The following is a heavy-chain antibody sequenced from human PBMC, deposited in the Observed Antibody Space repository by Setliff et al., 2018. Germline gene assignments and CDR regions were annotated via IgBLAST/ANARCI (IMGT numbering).Heavy chain of an antibody. CDR2: IFTTGDT. D-gene: IGHD2-2*02. V-gene: IGHV4-61*02. J-gene: IGHJ6*02. Sequence: SETLSLTCTVSVGSIRSPGYYWNWIRQPAGKGLEWIGRIFTTGDTSYNPSLQSRVTISLDKSKSQFSLKLSSVTAADTAVYYCARDRQYCSSPTCYSSYFYYYGMDVWGQGTTVTVSS. CDR3: ARDRQYCSSPTCYSSYFYYYGMDV. CDR1: VGSIRSPGYY.